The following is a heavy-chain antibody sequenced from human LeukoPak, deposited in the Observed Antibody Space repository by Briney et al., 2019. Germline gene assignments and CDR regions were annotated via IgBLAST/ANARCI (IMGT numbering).Heavy chain of an antibody. Sequence: PGGSLRPSCAASGFTFSSYSMNWVRQAPGQGLEWVSFISGSSSYIYYADSVKGRFTISRDNAKNSLYLQMNSLRAEDTAVYYCARGEYGSGSYHIDYWGQGTLVTVSS. V-gene: IGHV3-21*01. D-gene: IGHD3-10*01. CDR2: ISGSSSYI. CDR1: GFTFSSYS. J-gene: IGHJ4*02. CDR3: ARGEYGSGSYHIDY.